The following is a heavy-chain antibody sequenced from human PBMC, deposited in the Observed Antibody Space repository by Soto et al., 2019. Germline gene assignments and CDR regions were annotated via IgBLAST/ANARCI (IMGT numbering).Heavy chain of an antibody. V-gene: IGHV2-5*01. CDR1: GFSLRTTGVG. J-gene: IGHJ4*02. Sequence: HITLTESGPTLVKPTQTLTLTCTYSGFSLRTTGVGVGWVRQPPGKALEWLAIIYWNDDKHYTPSLKSRFTLTSDISKSQVVLTMTNMDPVDTATYYCACTWGLPFDYWGQGTLVIVSS. D-gene: IGHD3-16*01. CDR3: ACTWGLPFDY. CDR2: IYWNDDK.